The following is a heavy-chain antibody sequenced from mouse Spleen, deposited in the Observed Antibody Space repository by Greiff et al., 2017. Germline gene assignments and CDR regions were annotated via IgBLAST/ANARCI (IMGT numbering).Heavy chain of an antibody. V-gene: IGHV3-6*01. Sequence: EVQRVESGPGLVKPSQSLSLTCSVTGYSITSGYYWNWIRQFPGNKLEWMGYISYDGSNNYNPSLKNRISITRDTSKNQFFLKLNSVTTEDTATYYCARDLAYFDYWGQGTTLTVSS. J-gene: IGHJ2*01. CDR1: GYSITSGYY. D-gene: IGHD6-1*01. CDR3: ARDLAYFDY. CDR2: ISYDGSN.